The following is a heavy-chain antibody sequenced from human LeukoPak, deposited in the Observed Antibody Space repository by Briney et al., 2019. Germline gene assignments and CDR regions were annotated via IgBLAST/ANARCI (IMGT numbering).Heavy chain of an antibody. V-gene: IGHV4-39*01. CDR3: ARLQTSGWYYFDY. D-gene: IGHD6-19*01. Sequence: PSETLSLTCTVSGGSISSSSYFWGWIRQPPGKVLGWIVSIYYSGSTYYNPSLKSRVTISVDTSENQFSLKLSSVTAADTAVYYCARLQTSGWYYFDYWGQGTLVTVFS. CDR1: GGSISSSSYF. J-gene: IGHJ4*02. CDR2: IYYSGST.